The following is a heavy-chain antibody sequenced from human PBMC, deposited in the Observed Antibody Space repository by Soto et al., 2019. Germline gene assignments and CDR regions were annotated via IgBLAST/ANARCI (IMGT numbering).Heavy chain of an antibody. Sequence: LSLTFTVSGGSISSGGYYWSWIRQHPGKGLEWIGYIYYSGRTYCNPSLHSRVSIAVDTTENQFSLKLTSVTAADTSVYYCARGSFSSSSSWFDPWGRGTLVTVSS. CDR1: GGSISSGGYY. J-gene: IGHJ5*02. D-gene: IGHD6-6*01. CDR3: ARGSFSSSSSWFDP. CDR2: IYYSGRT. V-gene: IGHV4-31*03.